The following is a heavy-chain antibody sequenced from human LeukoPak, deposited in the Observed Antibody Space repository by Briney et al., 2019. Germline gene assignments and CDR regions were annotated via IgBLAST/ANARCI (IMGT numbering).Heavy chain of an antibody. CDR2: ISGSGGST. D-gene: IGHD6-13*01. V-gene: IGHV3-23*01. CDR1: GSTFGTYA. Sequence: PGGSLRLSCEASGSTFGTYAMTWVRQAPGKGLEWVSVISGSGGSTYYADSVKGRFIISRDNSKNTLYLQMNSLRAEDTAVYYCAKNHYSSSRDYFDYWGQGTLVTVSS. J-gene: IGHJ4*02. CDR3: AKNHYSSSRDYFDY.